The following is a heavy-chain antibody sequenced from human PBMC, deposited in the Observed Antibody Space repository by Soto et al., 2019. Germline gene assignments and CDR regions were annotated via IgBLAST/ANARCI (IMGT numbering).Heavy chain of an antibody. Sequence: KASETLSLTCTVSGGSVSSGSYYWSWIRQPPGKGLEWIGYIYYSGSTNYNPSLKSRVTISVDTSKSQFSLKLSSVTAADTAVYYCARYVAAGTGFGNYYGMDVWGQGTTVTVSS. V-gene: IGHV4-61*01. CDR1: GGSVSSGSYY. J-gene: IGHJ6*02. D-gene: IGHD6-13*01. CDR2: IYYSGST. CDR3: ARYVAAGTGFGNYYGMDV.